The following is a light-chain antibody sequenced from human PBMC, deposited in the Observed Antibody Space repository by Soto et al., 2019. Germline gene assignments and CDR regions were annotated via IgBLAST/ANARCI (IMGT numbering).Light chain of an antibody. V-gene: IGKV1-5*03. Sequence: DIQLAQSPSSLSATVGDRVTITCRARQSINNYLNWYQQKPGKAPKLLIYKASTLKSGVPSRFSGSGSGTELTITISSLQPDDFATYYCQQYNSYTGTFGPGTKVDIK. CDR2: KAS. CDR3: QQYNSYTGT. CDR1: QSINNY. J-gene: IGKJ1*01.